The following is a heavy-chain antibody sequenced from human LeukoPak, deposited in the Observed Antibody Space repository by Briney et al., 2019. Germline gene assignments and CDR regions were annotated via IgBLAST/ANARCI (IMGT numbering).Heavy chain of an antibody. CDR1: GGSINTYY. CDR3: ARQTGWPPQGVDFDY. Sequence: SETLSLTCTVSGGSINTYYWSWIRQTPGKGLEWIGRICCSGSTKYNPSLKSRVTMSVGTSKTQFFLKLSSVTAADTAVYYCARQTGWPPQGVDFDYWGQGTLVTVSS. CDR2: ICCSGST. D-gene: IGHD2-15*01. J-gene: IGHJ4*02. V-gene: IGHV4-59*01.